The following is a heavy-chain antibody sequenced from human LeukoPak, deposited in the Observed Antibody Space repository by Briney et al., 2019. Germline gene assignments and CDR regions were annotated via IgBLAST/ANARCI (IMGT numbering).Heavy chain of an antibody. V-gene: IGHV3-74*01. CDR3: ARGYSGSYRIDY. J-gene: IGHJ4*02. D-gene: IGHD1-26*01. Sequence: GGSLRLSCAASGFTFSNYWVHWVRHAPGMGLVWVSRINPDGTTTSYADSVKGRFTISRDNAKNTLYLQMNSLRAEDTAVYYCARGYSGSYRIDYWGQGTLVTVSS. CDR1: GFTFSNYW. CDR2: INPDGTTT.